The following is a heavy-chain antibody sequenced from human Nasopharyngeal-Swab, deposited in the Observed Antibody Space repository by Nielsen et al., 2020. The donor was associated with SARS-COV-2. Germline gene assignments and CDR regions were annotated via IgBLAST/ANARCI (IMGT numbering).Heavy chain of an antibody. V-gene: IGHV1-46*01. CDR2: ISSSGTST. D-gene: IGHD6-19*01. CDR3: AGEGSGEKKFDF. Sequence: WVRQAPGQGLEWMAYISSSGTSTNYAPNIQGRVTMTRDTATSTIYMELSSLTSEDTAVYYCAGEGSGEKKFDFWGQGTQVTVSS. J-gene: IGHJ4*02.